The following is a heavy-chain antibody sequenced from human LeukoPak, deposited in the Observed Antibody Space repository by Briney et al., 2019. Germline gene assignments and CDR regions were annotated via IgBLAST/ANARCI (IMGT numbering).Heavy chain of an antibody. CDR2: IRSKANSYAT. Sequence: PGGSLRLSCAASGFTFSGSAMHWVRQASGKGLEWVGRIRSKANSYATAYAASVKGRFTISRDDSKNTAYLQMNSLKTEDTAVYYCTQHADYGGNLDYFDYWGQGTLVTVSS. V-gene: IGHV3-73*01. D-gene: IGHD4-23*01. CDR1: GFTFSGSA. CDR3: TQHADYGGNLDYFDY. J-gene: IGHJ4*02.